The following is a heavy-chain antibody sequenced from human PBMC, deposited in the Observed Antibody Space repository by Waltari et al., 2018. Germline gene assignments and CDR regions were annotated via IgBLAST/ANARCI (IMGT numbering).Heavy chain of an antibody. CDR1: GHSFSTHY. V-gene: IGHV5-51*01. J-gene: IGHJ4*02. CDR2: IYPADSDS. CDR3: ASGYYSRPIDF. Sequence: VQLVQSGAEVTKPGESLTLSCKTSGHSFSTHYIAWVRQVPGKGLEWVGLIYPADSDSTISPSFQGQVVISVDKSTNTTVLQWRSLKASDSAMYYCASGYYSRPIDFWGQGTLVSVSS. D-gene: IGHD2-21*01.